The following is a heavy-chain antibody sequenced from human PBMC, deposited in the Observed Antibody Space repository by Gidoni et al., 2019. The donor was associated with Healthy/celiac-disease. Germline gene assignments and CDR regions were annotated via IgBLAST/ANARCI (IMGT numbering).Heavy chain of an antibody. CDR3: ARGRVSWSGYYL. J-gene: IGHJ4*02. V-gene: IGHV3-74*01. D-gene: IGHD3-3*01. Sequence: EVQLVESGGGLVKPGGSLRLSCAASGLPFSSYWMHWVRPAPGTGLVWVSRINSDGSSTSYADSVKGRFTISRDNAKNTLYLQMNSLRAEDTAVYYCARGRVSWSGYYLWGQGTLVTVSS. CDR1: GLPFSSYW. CDR2: INSDGSST.